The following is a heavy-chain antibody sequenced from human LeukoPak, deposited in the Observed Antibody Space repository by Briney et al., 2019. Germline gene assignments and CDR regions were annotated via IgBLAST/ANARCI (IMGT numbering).Heavy chain of an antibody. CDR2: IKQDGNEK. Sequence: GRSLRLSCAASGFTFSSYWMSWVSQAPGKGLEWVANIKQDGNEKNYVDSVEGRFTISRDNAKNSLYLQMNSLRAEDTAVFYCARGGGTFEYWGQGTLVTVPS. D-gene: IGHD3/OR15-3a*01. CDR1: GFTFSSYW. V-gene: IGHV3-7*01. J-gene: IGHJ4*02. CDR3: ARGGGTFEY.